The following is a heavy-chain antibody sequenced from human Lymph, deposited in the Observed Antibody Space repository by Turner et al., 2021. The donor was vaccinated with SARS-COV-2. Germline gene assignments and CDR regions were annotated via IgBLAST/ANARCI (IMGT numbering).Heavy chain of an antibody. D-gene: IGHD3-10*01. CDR1: GFTFNNYP. J-gene: IGHJ4*02. CDR2: RSYDGSEK. Sequence: QVQLVVSGGGVVQPGGSLRILCSASGFTFNNYPMHRVRQAPGKGLEWVAVRSYDGSEKYDAGSVKSRFTNSRNKSKNTLYLQMNSLRAEDTGVYYCARDSAGRGTLDDWGQGTLVTVSS. CDR3: ARDSAGRGTLDD. V-gene: IGHV3-30*17.